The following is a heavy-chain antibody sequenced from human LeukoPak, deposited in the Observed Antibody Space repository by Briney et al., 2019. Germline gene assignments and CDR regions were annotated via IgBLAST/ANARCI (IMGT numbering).Heavy chain of an antibody. Sequence: GGSLRLSCAASGFTFTDYGMTWVRQAPGKGLEWVSYISSSGSTIYYADSVKGRFTISRDNAKNSLYLQMNSLRAEDTAVYYCAELGITMIGGVWGKGTTVTISS. D-gene: IGHD3-10*02. CDR2: ISSSGSTI. CDR1: GFTFTDYG. V-gene: IGHV3-48*04. CDR3: AELGITMIGGV. J-gene: IGHJ6*04.